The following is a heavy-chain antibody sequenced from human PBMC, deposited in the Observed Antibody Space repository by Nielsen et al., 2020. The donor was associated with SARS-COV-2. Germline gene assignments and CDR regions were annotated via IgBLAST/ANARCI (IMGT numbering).Heavy chain of an antibody. CDR3: AKDRLRYTSGYYSH. CDR2: VSGDSASDT. CDR1: GFTFSSYA. Sequence: GESLKISCAASGFTFSSYAMTWVRQAPGKGLEWVSSVSGDSASDTYYADSVKGRFTISRDNSKKTLYLQMNSLTAGDTALYYCAKDRLRYTSGYYSHWGQGILVTVS. V-gene: IGHV3-23*01. J-gene: IGHJ4*02. D-gene: IGHD6-19*01.